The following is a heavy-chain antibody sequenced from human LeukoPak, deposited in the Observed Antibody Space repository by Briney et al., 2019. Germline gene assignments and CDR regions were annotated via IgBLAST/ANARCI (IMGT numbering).Heavy chain of an antibody. Sequence: HWESLKISCKGSGYSFTSYWIGWVRQMPGKGLEWVGIIYPGDSDTRYSPSFQGQVTISADKSISTAYLQWSSLKASDTAMYYCASARPAFGEEGDYWGQGTLVTVSS. CDR2: IYPGDSDT. CDR3: ASARPAFGEEGDY. V-gene: IGHV5-51*01. J-gene: IGHJ4*02. CDR1: GYSFTSYW. D-gene: IGHD3-10*01.